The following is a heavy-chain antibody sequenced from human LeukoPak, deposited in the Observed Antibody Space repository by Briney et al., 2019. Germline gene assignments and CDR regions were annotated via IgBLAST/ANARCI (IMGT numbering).Heavy chain of an antibody. D-gene: IGHD3-3*01. CDR1: GGTFSSYA. Sequence: SVKVSCKASGGTFSSYAISWVRQAPGQGLEWMGGIIPIFGTANYAQKFQGRVTITTDESTSTAYMELSSLRSEDTAVYYCARVRGRFLERRDALDIWGQGTMVTVSS. CDR2: IIPIFGTA. J-gene: IGHJ3*02. CDR3: ARVRGRFLERRDALDI. V-gene: IGHV1-69*05.